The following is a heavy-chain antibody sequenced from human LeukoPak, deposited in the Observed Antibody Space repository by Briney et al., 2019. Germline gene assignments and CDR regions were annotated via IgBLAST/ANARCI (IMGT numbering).Heavy chain of an antibody. Sequence: GGSLRLSCAASGFTFSSYSMNWVRQAPGKGLEWVSYISSSSSTIYYADSVKGRFTISRDNAKNSLYLQMNSLRAEDTAVYYCARDPSIYGEYLTSGFDFWGQGTLVTVSS. CDR3: ARDPSIYGEYLTSGFDF. D-gene: IGHD4-17*01. V-gene: IGHV3-48*01. J-gene: IGHJ5*01. CDR1: GFTFSSYS. CDR2: ISSSSSTI.